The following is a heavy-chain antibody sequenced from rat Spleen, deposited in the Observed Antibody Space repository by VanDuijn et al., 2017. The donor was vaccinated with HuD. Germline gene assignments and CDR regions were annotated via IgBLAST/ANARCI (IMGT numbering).Heavy chain of an antibody. J-gene: IGHJ3*01. CDR3: ARCYYDGSSNWFAY. D-gene: IGHD1-12*03. CDR1: GYSITSSYR. CDR2: INSAGST. V-gene: IGHV3-3*01. Sequence: EVQLQESGPGLVKPSQSLSLTCSVTGYSITSSYRWNWIRKFPGNKLEWMGYINSAGSTNYNPSLKSRISITRDTSKNQFFLQVNSVTTEDTATYYCARCYYDGSSNWFAYWGQGTLVTVSS.